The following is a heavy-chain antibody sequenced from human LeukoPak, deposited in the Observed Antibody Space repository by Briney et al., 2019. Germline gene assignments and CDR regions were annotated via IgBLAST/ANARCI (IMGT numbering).Heavy chain of an antibody. J-gene: IGHJ4*02. CDR3: SRENGAFSPFGY. Sequence: SETLSLTCGVSGVSITSTNWWGWVGHPPGQGLAWIREVSLSGLPNYNPSLSSRAIMALDPSKNHLSPHLTSVTAADTAGYNCSRENGAFSPFGYWGQGYLVTVLS. CDR2: VSLSGLP. CDR1: GVSITSTNW. D-gene: IGHD2-8*01. V-gene: IGHV4/OR15-8*01.